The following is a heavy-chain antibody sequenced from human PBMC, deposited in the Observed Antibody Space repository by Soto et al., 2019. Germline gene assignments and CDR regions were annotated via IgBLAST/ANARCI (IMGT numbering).Heavy chain of an antibody. J-gene: IGHJ6*02. CDR2: IIPIFGTA. V-gene: IGHV1-69*01. Sequence: QVQLVQSGAEVKKPGSSVKVSCKASGGTFSSYAISWVRQAPGQGLEWMGGIIPIFGTANYAQKFQGRVTITADESTSTAYMELSSLRSEDTAVYYCASDVIGRITMVRGVTHYGMDVWGQGTTVTVSS. D-gene: IGHD3-10*01. CDR3: ASDVIGRITMVRGVTHYGMDV. CDR1: GGTFSSYA.